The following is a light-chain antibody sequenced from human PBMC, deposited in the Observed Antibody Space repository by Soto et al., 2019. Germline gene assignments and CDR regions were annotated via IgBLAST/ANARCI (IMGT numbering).Light chain of an antibody. CDR3: QESRTSGT. CDR2: AAS. V-gene: IGKV1-39*01. Sequence: DIQMTQSPSSLSASVGDRVALTCRASQSISQYLNWFQQKRGKAPKLLMYAASTLQSGVPSRFSGSGSGTDFTLTISSLQPEDFATYFCQESRTSGTFGQGTKLE. J-gene: IGKJ2*01. CDR1: QSISQY.